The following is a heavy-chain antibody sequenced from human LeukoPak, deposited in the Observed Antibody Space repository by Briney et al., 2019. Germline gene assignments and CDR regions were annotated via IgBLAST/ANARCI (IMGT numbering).Heavy chain of an antibody. CDR1: GGSITSRDYY. CDR2: IQYSGTT. J-gene: IGHJ4*02. V-gene: IGHV4-39*01. CDR3: ARRRGSRLRGLATYYFDS. Sequence: PSETLSLTCIVSGGSITSRDYYWGWIRQPPGKGLEWIGSIQYSGTTYYNPSLKSRVTVSVDTPKNQFSLNLSSVTATDTAVYYCARRRGSRLRGLATYYFDSWGQGTLVTVSS. D-gene: IGHD3-10*01.